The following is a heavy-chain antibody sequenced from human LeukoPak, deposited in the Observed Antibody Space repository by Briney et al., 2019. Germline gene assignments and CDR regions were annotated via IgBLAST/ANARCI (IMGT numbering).Heavy chain of an antibody. CDR3: ARRRGKAYGGLDY. D-gene: IGHD4-23*01. V-gene: IGHV1-46*01. CDR1: GYTFTGYY. J-gene: IGHJ4*02. Sequence: ASVKVSCKASGYTFTGYYMHWVRQAPGQGLGWMGIINPSGGSTSYAQKFQGRVTMTRDMSTSTVYMELSSLRSEDTAVYYCARRRGKAYGGLDYWGQGTLVTVSS. CDR2: INPSGGST.